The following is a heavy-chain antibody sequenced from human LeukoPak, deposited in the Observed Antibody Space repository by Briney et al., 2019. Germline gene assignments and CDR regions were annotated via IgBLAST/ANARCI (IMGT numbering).Heavy chain of an antibody. CDR3: ARATFWSGYQRDSWYMDV. CDR2: IYSGDST. V-gene: IGHV3-66*02. J-gene: IGHJ6*03. Sequence: AGGSLRLSCTASGFTVSSNYMSWVRQAPGKGLEWVSVIYSGDSTYYADSVKGRFTISRDNSKNTLYLQMSSLRAEDTAVYYCARATFWSGYQRDSWYMDVWGKGTTATVSS. D-gene: IGHD3-3*01. CDR1: GFTVSSNY.